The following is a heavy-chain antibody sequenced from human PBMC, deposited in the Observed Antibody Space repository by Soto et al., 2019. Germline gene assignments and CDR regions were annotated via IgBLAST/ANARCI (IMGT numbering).Heavy chain of an antibody. CDR3: ARDSWREKFTNYYYYYGMDV. J-gene: IGHJ6*02. V-gene: IGHV1-69*13. Sequence: SVKVSCKASGGTFSSYAISWVRQAPGQGLEWMGGIIPIFGTANYAQKFQGRVTIAADESTSTAYMELSSLRSEDTAVYYCARDSWREKFTNYYYYYGMDVWGQGTTVTVSS. D-gene: IGHD3-3*01. CDR2: IIPIFGTA. CDR1: GGTFSSYA.